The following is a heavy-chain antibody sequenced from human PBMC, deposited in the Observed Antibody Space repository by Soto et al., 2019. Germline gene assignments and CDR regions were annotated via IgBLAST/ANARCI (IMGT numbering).Heavy chain of an antibody. CDR1: GLTFSGSA. V-gene: IGHV3-73*01. CDR3: TRRGSLCTSTSCFNY. Sequence: GGSLRHSWAASGLTFSGSAMRWVRQATGKGLEWVGRIRSKANSYATAYAASVKGRFTISRDDSKNTAYLQMNSLKTEDTAVYYCTRRGSLCTSTSCFNYWGQGTLVTVSS. J-gene: IGHJ4*02. D-gene: IGHD2-2*01. CDR2: IRSKANSYAT.